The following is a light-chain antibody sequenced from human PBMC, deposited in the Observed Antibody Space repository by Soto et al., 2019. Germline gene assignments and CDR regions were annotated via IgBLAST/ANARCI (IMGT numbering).Light chain of an antibody. J-gene: IGKJ1*01. V-gene: IGKV1-39*01. CDR3: QQSYTTPSWT. CDR2: AVS. CDR1: QRVSSY. Sequence: DIQLIQSPSSLSAFVGDRVTITCHTSQRVSSYLNWYQQKPGKAPKLLINAVSTLHSGVPSRFSGSGSETDFTLIISSLQPEDSGTYYCQQSYTTPSWTFGQGTKVEI.